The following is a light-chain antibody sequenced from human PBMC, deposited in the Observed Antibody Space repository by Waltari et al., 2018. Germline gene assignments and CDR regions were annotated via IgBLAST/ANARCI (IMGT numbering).Light chain of an antibody. CDR3: QQFNSYPRT. CDR1: IKSA. J-gene: IGKJ1*01. Sequence: IKSALAWYQQKPGTPPRLMIYDASSLESGVPSRFGGSGFGTDFTLTISSLQPEDSAIYYCQQFNSYPRTFGQGTKVEI. V-gene: IGKV1-13*02. CDR2: DAS.